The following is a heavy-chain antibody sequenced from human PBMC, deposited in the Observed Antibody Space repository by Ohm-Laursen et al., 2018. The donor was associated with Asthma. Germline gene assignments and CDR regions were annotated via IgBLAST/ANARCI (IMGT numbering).Heavy chain of an antibody. D-gene: IGHD3-22*01. CDR1: GDSISSGNNY. J-gene: IGHJ4*02. CDR2: IYYSGAA. V-gene: IGHV4-30-4*08. CDR3: ARSYYYDSSGYSSFDY. Sequence: SQTLSLTCTVSGDSISSGNNYWSWIRQLPGKGLEWIGYIYYSGAAYYNPSLKSRVTISVDTSKNQFSLKLSSVTAADTAVYYCARSYYYDSSGYSSFDYWGQGTLVTVSS.